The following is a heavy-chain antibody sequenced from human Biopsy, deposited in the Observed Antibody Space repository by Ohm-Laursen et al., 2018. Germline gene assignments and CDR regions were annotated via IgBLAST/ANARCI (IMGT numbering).Heavy chain of an antibody. CDR2: ISNSGNT. CDR3: ARRGSGGRSFDY. D-gene: IGHD2-15*01. CDR1: GGSISSYY. J-gene: IGHJ4*02. Sequence: SGTLSLTCTVSGGSISSYYWSWIRQAPGKGLEWIGFISNSGNTNYNPSLKSRVTISTDTSKNQFSRKLGSVTVADTAVFYCARRGSGGRSFDYWGQGSLVTVSS. V-gene: IGHV4-59*08.